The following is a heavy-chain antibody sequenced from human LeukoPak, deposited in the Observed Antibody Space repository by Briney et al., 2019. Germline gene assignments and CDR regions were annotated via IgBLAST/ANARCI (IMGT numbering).Heavy chain of an antibody. Sequence: GSSVKVSCKASGGTFSSYAISWVRQATGQGPIFGTANYAQKFQGRVTITADESTSTAYMELSSLRSEDTAVYYCARDSGGAEYYGMDVWGQGTTVTVSS. D-gene: IGHD3-16*01. CDR3: ARDSGGAEYYGMDV. CDR2: PIFGTA. CDR1: GGTFSSYA. J-gene: IGHJ6*02. V-gene: IGHV1-69*01.